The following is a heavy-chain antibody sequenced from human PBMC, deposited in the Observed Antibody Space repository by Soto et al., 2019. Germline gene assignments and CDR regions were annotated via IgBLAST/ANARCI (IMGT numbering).Heavy chain of an antibody. D-gene: IGHD5-18*01. J-gene: IGHJ3*02. Sequence: AGESLKISCNGSGYSFTSYWIGWVRQMPGKGLEWTGIIYPGDSDTRYSPSFQGQVTISADKSISTAYLQWSSLKASDTAMYYCARLGTAMVADAFDIWGQGTMVTVSS. CDR1: GYSFTSYW. CDR2: IYPGDSDT. CDR3: ARLGTAMVADAFDI. V-gene: IGHV5-51*01.